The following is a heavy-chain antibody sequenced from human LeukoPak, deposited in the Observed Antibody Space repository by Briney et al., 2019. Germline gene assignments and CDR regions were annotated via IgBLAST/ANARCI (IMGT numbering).Heavy chain of an antibody. D-gene: IGHD3-22*01. J-gene: IGHJ4*02. Sequence: PSETLSPTCAVYGGSFSGYCWSWIRQPPGKGLEWIGEINHSGSTNYNPSLKSRVTISVDTSKNQFSLKLSSVTAADTAVYYCARGLGSGYLSYWGQGTLVTVSS. CDR1: GGSFSGYC. V-gene: IGHV4-34*01. CDR3: ARGLGSGYLSY. CDR2: INHSGST.